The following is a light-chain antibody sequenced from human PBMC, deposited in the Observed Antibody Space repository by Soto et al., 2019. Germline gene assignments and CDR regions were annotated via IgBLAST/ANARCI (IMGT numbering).Light chain of an antibody. CDR1: SSDVGGYNY. Sequence: QSVLTQPPSASGSPGQSVTISCTGTSSDVGGYNYVSWYQQHPGKAPKLMIYEVSKRPSGVPDRFSGSKSGNTASLTVSGLQAEDEADYYCSSYAGSNNSYVFGTGTKV. CDR2: EVS. V-gene: IGLV2-8*01. J-gene: IGLJ1*01. CDR3: SSYAGSNNSYV.